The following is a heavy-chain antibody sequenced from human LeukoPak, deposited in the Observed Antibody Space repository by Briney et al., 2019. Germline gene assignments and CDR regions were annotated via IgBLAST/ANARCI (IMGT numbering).Heavy chain of an antibody. CDR1: GGSISGYY. CDR2: VYYSGST. D-gene: IGHD3-16*01. CDR3: ARVGVGATMDV. V-gene: IGHV4-59*01. Sequence: SETLSLTCTVSGGSISGYYWSWIRQPPGKGLEWIGYVYYSGSTNYSPSLKSRVTISVDTSKNQFSLKLSSVTAADTAVYYCARVGVGATMDVWGQGTTVTVS. J-gene: IGHJ6*02.